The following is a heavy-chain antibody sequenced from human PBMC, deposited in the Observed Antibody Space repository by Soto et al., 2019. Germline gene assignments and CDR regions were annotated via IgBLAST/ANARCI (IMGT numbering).Heavy chain of an antibody. CDR1: SDFISTSTW. J-gene: IGHJ4*02. Sequence: PSETLSLTCAVSSDFISTSTWWSWVRQPPGRGLGWIGEIYHSGSTNYNPSLKSRVTISVDKTKNQFSLNLSSVTAADTAVYYCASSPGSLAGDYWGQGTLVTVSS. CDR2: IYHSGST. CDR3: ASSPGSLAGDY. D-gene: IGHD2-15*01. V-gene: IGHV4-4*02.